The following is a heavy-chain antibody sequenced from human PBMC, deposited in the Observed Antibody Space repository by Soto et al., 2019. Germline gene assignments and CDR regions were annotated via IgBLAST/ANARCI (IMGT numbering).Heavy chain of an antibody. CDR3: GRDSPPVDY. J-gene: IGHJ4*02. V-gene: IGHV1-18*01. Sequence: ASVKVSCKASGYTFSNYGISWVRQAPGQGLEWMGWISAYNGNTKYAQKLQGRVTMTTDTSTSTAYMELRSLRSDDTAVYYCGRDSPPVDYWGQGTLVTVSS. CDR1: GYTFSNYG. CDR2: ISAYNGNT.